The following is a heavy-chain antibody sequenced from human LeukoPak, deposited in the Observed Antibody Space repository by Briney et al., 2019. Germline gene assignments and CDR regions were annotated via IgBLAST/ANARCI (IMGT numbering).Heavy chain of an antibody. V-gene: IGHV4-4*07. CDR1: GGSISSYY. D-gene: IGHD3-10*01. CDR3: ARDTYGSGSYRKFDP. CDR2: IYTSGST. J-gene: IGHJ5*02. Sequence: SETPSLTCIVSGGSISSYYWSWIRQPAGKGLEWIGRIYTSGSTNYNPSLKSRVTMSVDTSRNQFSLKLSSVTAADTAVYYCARDTYGSGSYRKFDPWGQGALVTVSS.